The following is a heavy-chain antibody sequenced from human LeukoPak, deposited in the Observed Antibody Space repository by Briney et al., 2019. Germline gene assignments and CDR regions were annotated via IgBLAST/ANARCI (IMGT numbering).Heavy chain of an antibody. D-gene: IGHD3-22*01. Sequence: PSETLSLTCTVSGGSISSYYWSWIRQPAGKGLEWIGRIYTSGSTNYNPSLKSRVTMSVDTSKNQLSLKLSSVTAADTAVYYCASGTYYYDSTGFYYYYYGMDVWGQGTTVTVSS. V-gene: IGHV4-4*07. CDR1: GGSISSYY. J-gene: IGHJ6*02. CDR2: IYTSGST. CDR3: ASGTYYYDSTGFYYYYYGMDV.